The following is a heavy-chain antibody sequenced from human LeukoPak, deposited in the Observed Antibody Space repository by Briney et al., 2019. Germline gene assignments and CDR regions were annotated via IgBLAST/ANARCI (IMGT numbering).Heavy chain of an antibody. CDR3: ARDPTVTSTAYDY. V-gene: IGHV3-33*01. Sequence: GGSLRLSCAASGFTFSSYGMHWVRQAPGKGLEWVAVIWYDGSNEYYADSVKGRFTISRDNSKNTLYLQMNSLRAEDTAVYYCARDPTVTSTAYDYWGQGTLVTVSS. CDR2: IWYDGSNE. CDR1: GFTFSSYG. J-gene: IGHJ4*02. D-gene: IGHD4-11*01.